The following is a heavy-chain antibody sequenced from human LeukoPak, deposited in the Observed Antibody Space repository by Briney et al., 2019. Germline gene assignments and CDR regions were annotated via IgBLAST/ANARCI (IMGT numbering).Heavy chain of an antibody. J-gene: IGHJ4*02. CDR3: ARAYLPFNYFDY. CDR1: GGSISSGGYY. Sequence: SETLPLTCTVSGGSISSGGYYWSWIRQHPGKGLEWIGYIYYSGSTYYNPSLKSRVTISVDTSKNQFSLKLSSVTAADTAVYYCARAYLPFNYFDYWGQGTLVTVSS. V-gene: IGHV4-31*03. CDR2: IYYSGST.